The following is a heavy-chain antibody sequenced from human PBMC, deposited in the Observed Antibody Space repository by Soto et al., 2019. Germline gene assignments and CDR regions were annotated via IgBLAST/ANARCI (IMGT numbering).Heavy chain of an antibody. CDR3: AKGTPYSGSPRFDY. J-gene: IGHJ4*02. CDR2: TSYDGSYK. V-gene: IGHV3-30*18. Sequence: QVQLVESGGGVVQPRRSLRLSCAASGFTFSSYGMHWVRQAPGKGLEWVAVTSYDGSYKYYADSVKGRFTISRDNSKNTLYMQMNSLKAEDTAVYYCAKGTPYSGSPRFDYWGQGTLVTVSS. CDR1: GFTFSSYG. D-gene: IGHD1-26*01.